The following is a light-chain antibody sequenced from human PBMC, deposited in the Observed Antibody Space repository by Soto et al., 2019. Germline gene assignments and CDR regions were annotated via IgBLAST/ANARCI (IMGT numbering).Light chain of an antibody. J-gene: IGLJ1*01. CDR3: QSYDSSLSGYV. V-gene: IGLV1-40*01. Sequence: QSVLTQPASLSGAPGQRVTISCTGSIANIGAAYNVDWYQQLPGTAPKLLIYGNNNRPSGVPAQFSGSKSGTSASLAIAGLQAEDEGDYYCQSYDSSLSGYVFGTGTKVTVL. CDR1: IANIGAAYN. CDR2: GNN.